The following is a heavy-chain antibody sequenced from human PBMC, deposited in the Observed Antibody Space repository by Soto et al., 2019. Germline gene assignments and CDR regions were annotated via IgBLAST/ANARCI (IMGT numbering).Heavy chain of an antibody. J-gene: IGHJ6*03. CDR2: IWYDGSTK. Sequence: QVQLVESGGGVAQPGRSLRLSCAASGFTFSNYAMHWVRQAPGKGLEWVAVIWYDGSTKYYADSVKGWFTISRDNSKNTVYLQMNSLRAEDTAVYFCARGGGGSSPAHYYYYYMDVWGKGTTVTVSS. D-gene: IGHD2-2*01. CDR3: ARGGGGSSPAHYYYYYMDV. CDR1: GFTFSNYA. V-gene: IGHV3-33*01.